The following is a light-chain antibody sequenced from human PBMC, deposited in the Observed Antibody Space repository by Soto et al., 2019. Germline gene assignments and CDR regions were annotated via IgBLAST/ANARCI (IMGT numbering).Light chain of an antibody. CDR2: WAS. Sequence: DIVMTQSPDSLAVSLGERATINCKSSQSVLYSSNNKNSVAWYQQKPGQPPQLLIYWASTRESGVPDRFSGRESGTDFTLTISSLQAEDVAVYPCQQYYTTRWTLGQGTKVDIK. CDR1: QSVLYSSNNKNS. J-gene: IGKJ1*01. V-gene: IGKV4-1*01. CDR3: QQYYTTRWT.